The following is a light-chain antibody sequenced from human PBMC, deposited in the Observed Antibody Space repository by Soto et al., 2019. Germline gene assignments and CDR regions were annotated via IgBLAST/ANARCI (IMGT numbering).Light chain of an antibody. Sequence: IEMTQSPATLSMSPGERATVSCRASRSVYSSLAWYQQRPGQPPRLLMYGASTRAAGTPVRFSGSGSGTEFTLTISSLQSEDFAIVFCHQYHNLPMYTFGQGTKVEIK. V-gene: IGKV3-15*01. CDR3: HQYHNLPMYT. CDR1: RSVYSS. J-gene: IGKJ2*01. CDR2: GAS.